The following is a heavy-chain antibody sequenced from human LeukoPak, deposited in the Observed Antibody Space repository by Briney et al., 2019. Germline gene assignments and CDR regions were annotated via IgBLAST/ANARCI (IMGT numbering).Heavy chain of an antibody. Sequence: GASVKVSCKASGYTFTSYFMHWVRQAPGQGLEWMGIINPSGGSTKYAQKFQGRVTMTRDTSTSTVYMELSSLRSEDTAVYYCARGQLTEVATAYWGQGTLVTVSS. V-gene: IGHV1-46*01. D-gene: IGHD5-24*01. CDR3: ARGQLTEVATAY. CDR1: GYTFTSYF. J-gene: IGHJ4*02. CDR2: INPSGGST.